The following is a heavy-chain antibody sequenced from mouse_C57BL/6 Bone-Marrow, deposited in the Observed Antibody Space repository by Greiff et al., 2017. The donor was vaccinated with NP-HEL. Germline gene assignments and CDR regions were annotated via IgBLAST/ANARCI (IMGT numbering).Heavy chain of an antibody. CDR3: ARDRGTTVVAPYYAMDY. CDR2: ISDGGSYT. V-gene: IGHV5-4*01. CDR1: GFTFSSYA. D-gene: IGHD1-1*01. Sequence: EVMLVESGGGLVKPGGSLKLSCAASGFTFSSYAMSWVRQTPEKRLEWVATISDGGSYTYYPDNAKNNLYLQMSPLKSEDTAMYDCARDRGTTVVAPYYAMDYWGQGTSVTVSS. J-gene: IGHJ4*01.